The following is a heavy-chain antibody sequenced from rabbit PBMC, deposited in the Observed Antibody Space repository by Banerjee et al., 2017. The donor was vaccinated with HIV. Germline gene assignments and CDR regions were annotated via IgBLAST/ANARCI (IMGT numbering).Heavy chain of an antibody. V-gene: IGHV1S45*01. J-gene: IGHJ4*01. CDR1: GFDFSSYG. CDR2: ITYGSGNT. CDR3: ARDLAGVIGWNFGL. D-gene: IGHD4-1*01. Sequence: QLQLEESGGGLVKPGGTLTLTCKASGFDFSSYGVSWVRQAPGKGLEWIGYITYGSGNTVYASWAKGRFTISKTSSTTVTLQMTSLTAADTATYFCARDLAGVIGWNFGLWGPGTLVTVS.